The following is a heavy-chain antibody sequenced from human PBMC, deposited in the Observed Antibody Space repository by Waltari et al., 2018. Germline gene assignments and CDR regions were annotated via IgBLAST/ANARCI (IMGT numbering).Heavy chain of an antibody. CDR1: GGSISSGSYY. J-gene: IGHJ4*02. Sequence: QVQLQESGPGLVKPSQTLSLTCTVSGGSISSGSYYWSWIRQPAGKGLEWIGRIYTSGSTNYNPSLKSRVTISVDTSKNQFSLKLSSVTAADTAVYYCALAVAGAAEYYFDYWGQGTLVTVSS. D-gene: IGHD6-19*01. V-gene: IGHV4-61*02. CDR2: IYTSGST. CDR3: ALAVAGAAEYYFDY.